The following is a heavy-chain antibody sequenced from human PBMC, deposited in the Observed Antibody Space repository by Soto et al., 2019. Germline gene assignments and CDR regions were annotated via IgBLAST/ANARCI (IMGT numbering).Heavy chain of an antibody. Sequence: ASVKVSCKASGYIFTNYDINWVRHATGQGLEWMGWMNPNSGNTGYAQKFQGRVTMTRDTSINTAYMELSSLRSEDTAVYYCARGQADYWGQGTLVTVSS. CDR3: ARGQADY. CDR1: GYIFTNYD. V-gene: IGHV1-8*01. J-gene: IGHJ4*02. CDR2: MNPNSGNT.